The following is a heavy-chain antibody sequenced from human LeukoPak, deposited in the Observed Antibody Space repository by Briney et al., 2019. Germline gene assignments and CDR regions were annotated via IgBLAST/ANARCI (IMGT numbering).Heavy chain of an antibody. V-gene: IGHV3-21*01. CDR1: GFTFSSYG. Sequence: GGSLRLSCAASGFTFSSYGMHWVRQAPGKGLEWVSSISSSSSYIYYADSVKGRFTISRDNAKNSLYLQMNSLRAEDTAVYYCAKSYLWFGELSHFDYWGQGTLVTVSS. CDR2: ISSSSSYI. J-gene: IGHJ4*02. CDR3: AKSYLWFGELSHFDY. D-gene: IGHD3-10*01.